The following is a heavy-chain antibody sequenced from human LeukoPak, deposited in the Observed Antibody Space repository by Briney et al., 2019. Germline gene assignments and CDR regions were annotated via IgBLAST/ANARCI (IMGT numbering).Heavy chain of an antibody. CDR2: ISGNGGSI. CDR1: GLTLSNYA. Sequence: GGSLRLSCEVSGLTLSNYAMSWVRRAPGKGLEWVSAISGNGGSIYYADSVKGRFTISRDNSKNTLYLQMNRLRAEDTALYYCAKGWDNFYFYYYMDVWGKGTMVTVSS. J-gene: IGHJ6*03. CDR3: AKGWDNFYFYYYMDV. D-gene: IGHD1-26*01. V-gene: IGHV3-23*01.